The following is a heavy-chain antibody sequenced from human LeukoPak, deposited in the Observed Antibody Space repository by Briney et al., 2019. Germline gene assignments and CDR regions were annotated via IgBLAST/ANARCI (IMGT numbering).Heavy chain of an antibody. V-gene: IGHV4-39*07. CDR3: ARGRFGESYVDY. CDR1: GGSISSSSYY. CDR2: IYYSGST. D-gene: IGHD3-10*01. J-gene: IGHJ4*02. Sequence: PSETLSLTCTVSGGSISSSSYYWGWIRQPPGKGLEWIGSIYYSGSTYYNPSLKSRVTISVDTSKNQFSLKLSSVTAADTAVYYCARGRFGESYVDYWGQGTLVTVYS.